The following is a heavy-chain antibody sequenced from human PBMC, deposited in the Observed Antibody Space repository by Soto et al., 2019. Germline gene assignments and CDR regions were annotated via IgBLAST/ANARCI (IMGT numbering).Heavy chain of an antibody. CDR2: IVPMLRTP. Sequence: QVQLVQSGAEVKKPGSSVKVSCKAYGGSFSDYAINWVRQAPGPGLEWMGGIVPMLRTPNYARNFQGRVTITADESTGTVYMELSNLRSEDTAVYYSARGLGGSYFPFDFWGQGALVTVSS. CDR1: GGSFSDYA. V-gene: IGHV1-69*11. D-gene: IGHD1-26*01. CDR3: ARGLGGSYFPFDF. J-gene: IGHJ4*02.